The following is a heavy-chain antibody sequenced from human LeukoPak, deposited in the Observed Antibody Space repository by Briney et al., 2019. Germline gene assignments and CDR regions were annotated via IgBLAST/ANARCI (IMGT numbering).Heavy chain of an antibody. CDR3: ARGVRFSALDP. CDR2: ISYSGST. J-gene: IGHJ5*02. Sequence: SETLSLTCTVSGGSVSSGGYYWNWIRQHPGKGLEWIGYISYSGSTYYNPSLKSRVTISVDTSKNQFSLKLSSVTAADTAVYYCARGVRFSALDPWGQGTLVTVSS. V-gene: IGHV4-31*03. CDR1: GGSVSSGGYY. D-gene: IGHD3-3*01.